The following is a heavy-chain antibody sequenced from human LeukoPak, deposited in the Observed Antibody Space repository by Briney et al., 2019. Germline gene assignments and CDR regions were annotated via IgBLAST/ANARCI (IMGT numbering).Heavy chain of an antibody. CDR2: IYTSGST. D-gene: IGHD2-2*01. CDR1: GGSISSYY. Sequence: TSETLSLTCTVSGGSISSYYWSWIRQPAGKGLEWIGRIYTSGSTNYNPSLKSRVTISVDTSKNQFSLKLSSVTAADTAVYYCASVPAHPHFYYYYMDVWGKGTTVTVSS. CDR3: ASVPAHPHFYYYYMDV. J-gene: IGHJ6*03. V-gene: IGHV4-4*07.